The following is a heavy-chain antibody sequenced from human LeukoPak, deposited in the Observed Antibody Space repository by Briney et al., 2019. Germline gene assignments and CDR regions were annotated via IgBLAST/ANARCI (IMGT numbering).Heavy chain of an antibody. V-gene: IGHV3-48*03. Sequence: PGGSLRLSCAASGFTFSSYEMNWVRQAPGKGLVWVSYISSSGSTIYYADSVKGRFTISRDNAKNSLYLQMNSLRAEDTAVYYCAREVRGSGKNGMDVWGQGTTVTVSS. D-gene: IGHD3-10*01. CDR1: GFTFSSYE. CDR2: ISSSGSTI. J-gene: IGHJ6*02. CDR3: AREVRGSGKNGMDV.